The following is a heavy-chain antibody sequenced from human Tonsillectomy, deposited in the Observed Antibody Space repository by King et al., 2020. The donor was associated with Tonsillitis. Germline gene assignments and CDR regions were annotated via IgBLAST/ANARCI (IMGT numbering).Heavy chain of an antibody. CDR1: GFTVSSNY. CDR3: ERGPSEIAADANH. Sequence: VQLVESGGGLVQPGESLRLSCTASGFTVSSNYMSWVRQAPGKGLEWVSVIYSGGSTYYADSVKGRFTISRHNSKNTLYLQMNSLRAEDTAVYYCERGPSEIAADANHWGQGTLVTVSS. V-gene: IGHV3-53*04. D-gene: IGHD6-13*01. J-gene: IGHJ5*02. CDR2: IYSGGST.